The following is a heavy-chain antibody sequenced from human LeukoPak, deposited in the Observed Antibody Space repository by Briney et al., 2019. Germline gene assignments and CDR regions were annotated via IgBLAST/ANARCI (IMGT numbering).Heavy chain of an antibody. CDR3: ARGGTAMRFDY. D-gene: IGHD5-18*01. CDR1: GFTFSRYW. CDR2: IKSKTDGGTT. Sequence: GGSLRLSCAAAGFTFSRYWMSWVRQAPGKGLEWVGRIKSKTDGGTTDYAAPVKGRFTISRDDSKNTLYLQMNSLKTEDTAVYYCARGGTAMRFDYWGQGTLVTVSS. V-gene: IGHV3-15*01. J-gene: IGHJ4*02.